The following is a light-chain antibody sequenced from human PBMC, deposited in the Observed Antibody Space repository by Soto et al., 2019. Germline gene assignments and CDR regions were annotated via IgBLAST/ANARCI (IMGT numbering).Light chain of an antibody. CDR3: SSYAGAVV. V-gene: IGLV2-23*01. Sequence: QSALTQPASVSGSPGQSITISCTRTSSNVESYNLVSWYQHPPGKAPKLIIYEGSERPSGVSNRFSGAQSDHSASLTISGLQAEDEADYYCSSYAGAVVFGGGTKLTVL. CDR1: SSNVESYNL. J-gene: IGLJ2*01. CDR2: EGS.